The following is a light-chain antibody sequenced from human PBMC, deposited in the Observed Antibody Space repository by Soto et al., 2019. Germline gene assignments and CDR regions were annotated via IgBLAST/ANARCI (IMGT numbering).Light chain of an antibody. CDR1: QRVSSSS. Sequence: EIVLTQSLATLSLSPGERATLSCRASQRVSSSSSAWYQHKPVQSPRLLIFGVSSRATDIPDRFSGSGSGTDFTLTINRLEPEDFAVYYCQQYSISSTFGQGTKVEIK. CDR2: GVS. CDR3: QQYSISST. J-gene: IGKJ1*01. V-gene: IGKV3-20*01.